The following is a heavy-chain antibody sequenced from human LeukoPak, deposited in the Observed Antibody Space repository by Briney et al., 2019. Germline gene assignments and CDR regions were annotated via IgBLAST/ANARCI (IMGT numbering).Heavy chain of an antibody. V-gene: IGHV3-30*02. CDR3: AKSYTSGAWLWWD. Sequence: RGSLRLSCAASGFIFSSYGMHWVRQAPGKGLEGVAFIRYDGSNKYYADSVKGRFTISRDISKNTLYLQMNSLRTEDTAVYYCAKSYTSGAWLWWDWGQGTLVTVSS. J-gene: IGHJ4*02. CDR2: IRYDGSNK. D-gene: IGHD6-19*01. CDR1: GFIFSSYG.